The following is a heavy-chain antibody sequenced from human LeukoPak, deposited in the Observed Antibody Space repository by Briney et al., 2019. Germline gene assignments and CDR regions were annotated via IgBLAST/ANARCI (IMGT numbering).Heavy chain of an antibody. Sequence: PSETLSLTCTVSGVSVSSGSYYWSWIRQPPGKGLEWIGYIYYSGSTNYNPSLKSRVTISVDTSKNQFSLKLSSVTAADTAVYYCARGAAAYYDFWSGFSWFDPWGQGTLVTVSS. CDR3: ARGAAAYYDFWSGFSWFDP. CDR1: GVSVSSGSYY. CDR2: IYYSGST. D-gene: IGHD3-3*01. V-gene: IGHV4-61*01. J-gene: IGHJ5*02.